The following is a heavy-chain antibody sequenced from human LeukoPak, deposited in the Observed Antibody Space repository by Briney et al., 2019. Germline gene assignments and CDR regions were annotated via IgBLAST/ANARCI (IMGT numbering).Heavy chain of an antibody. CDR2: IYHGGST. J-gene: IGHJ4*02. V-gene: IGHV4-38-2*02. CDR1: GYSISSGYY. Sequence: PSETLSLTCTVSGYSISSGYYWGWIRQPPGKGLEWIGSIYHGGSTYYNPSLKSRVTISVDTSKNQFSLKLSSVTAADTAVYYCARALPYSSSSGFDYWGQGTLVTVSS. CDR3: ARALPYSSSSGFDY. D-gene: IGHD6-6*01.